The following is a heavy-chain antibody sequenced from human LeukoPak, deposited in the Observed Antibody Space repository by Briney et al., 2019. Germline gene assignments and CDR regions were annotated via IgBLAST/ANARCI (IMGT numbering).Heavy chain of an antibody. J-gene: IGHJ6*03. CDR2: IYHSGST. CDR3: ARVSWFPGTSYYYMDV. D-gene: IGHD1-1*01. CDR1: GGSISSYY. Sequence: SETLSLTCTVSGGSISSYYWSWIRQPQGKELKGMGYIYHSGSTKYNPSLKSRVTISVDTSKNQFSLNLTSVTAADSAVYYCARVSWFPGTSYYYMDVWGKGTTVTVSS. V-gene: IGHV4-59*01.